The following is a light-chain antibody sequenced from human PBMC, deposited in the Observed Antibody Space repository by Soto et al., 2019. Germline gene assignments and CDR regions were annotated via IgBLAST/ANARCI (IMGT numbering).Light chain of an antibody. CDR2: DAS. CDR3: QQYNNWPPWT. Sequence: EIVMTQSPATLSVSPGESATLSCRVSQRISRNLAWYQQKPGQAPRLLIYDASTRATAIPARFSGSGSETEFTLTISSLQSEDSAVYYCQQYNNWPPWTFGQGTKVDIK. CDR1: QRISRN. J-gene: IGKJ1*01. V-gene: IGKV3-15*01.